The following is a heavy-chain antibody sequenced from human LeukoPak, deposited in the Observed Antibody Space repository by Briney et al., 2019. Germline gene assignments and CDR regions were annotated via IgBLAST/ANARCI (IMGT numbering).Heavy chain of an antibody. D-gene: IGHD5-24*01. CDR2: IKENGSET. J-gene: IGHJ4*02. CDR1: GFIFKKYW. CDR3: ARETPRRGETRDGYR. Sequence: GGSLRLSGAASGFIFKKYWMNWVRQVPGKGLKCLANIKENGSETYYADSVKGRFTISRDNPKNLLFLQINSLRVEDTAVYYCARETPRRGETRDGYRWGQGTVVTVSS. V-gene: IGHV3-7*01.